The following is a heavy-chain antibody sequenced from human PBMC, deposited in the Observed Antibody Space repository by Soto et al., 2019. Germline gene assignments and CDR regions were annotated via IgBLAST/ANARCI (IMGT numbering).Heavy chain of an antibody. CDR2: INHSGST. D-gene: IGHD5-18*01. Sequence: QVQLQQWGAGLLKPSETLSLTCGVYGGAFIGYYWSWIRQPPGKGLEWIGEINHSGSTNYNPSLKSRVTISVDASKKQFSLRLNSVTAADTAVYYCARPPSRGYSYGYWDLWGQGTLVTVSS. CDR3: ARPPSRGYSYGYWDL. J-gene: IGHJ5*02. V-gene: IGHV4-34*01. CDR1: GGAFIGYY.